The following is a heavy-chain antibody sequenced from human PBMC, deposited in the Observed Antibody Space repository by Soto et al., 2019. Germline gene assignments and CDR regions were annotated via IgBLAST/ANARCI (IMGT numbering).Heavy chain of an antibody. CDR3: ARGLYNRPGTLYFDY. J-gene: IGHJ4*02. Sequence: QVQLQQWGAGLLKPSETLSLTCAVYGGSFSGYYWSWIRQPPGKGLEWIGEINHSGSTNYNPSLKSRVTISVDTSKNQFSLKLSSVTAADTAVYYCARGLYNRPGTLYFDYWGQGTLVTVSS. CDR1: GGSFSGYY. V-gene: IGHV4-34*01. CDR2: INHSGST. D-gene: IGHD3-10*01.